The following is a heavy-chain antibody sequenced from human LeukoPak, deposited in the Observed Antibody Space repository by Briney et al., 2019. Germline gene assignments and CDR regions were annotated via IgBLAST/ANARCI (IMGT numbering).Heavy chain of an antibody. J-gene: IGHJ3*02. CDR2: IYYSGST. CDR3: ARDYYYYDSSESFDI. V-gene: IGHV4-59*12. CDR1: GGSISSYY. D-gene: IGHD3-22*01. Sequence: SETLSLTCTVSGGSISSYYWSWIRQPPGKGLEWIGYIYYSGSTNYNASLTNRVTISVDTSKNQFSLKLSSVTAADTAVYYCARDYYYYDSSESFDIWGQGTMVTVSS.